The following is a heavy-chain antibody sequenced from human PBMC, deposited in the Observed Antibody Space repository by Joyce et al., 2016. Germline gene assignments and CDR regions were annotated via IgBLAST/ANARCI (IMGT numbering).Heavy chain of an antibody. J-gene: IGHJ4*02. Sequence: QVQLVQSGAEVKRPGASVKVSCKTSGYGFSDYFIHWVRQAPGQGLEWMGWINPKNGGTKYEQKFQGRVTITRDTSISTSYMDLRRLRSDDTATYFCAREKYSSAWYFDYWGQGTLVTVSS. CDR2: INPKNGGT. V-gene: IGHV1-2*02. CDR1: GYGFSDYF. CDR3: AREKYSSAWYFDY. D-gene: IGHD6-19*01.